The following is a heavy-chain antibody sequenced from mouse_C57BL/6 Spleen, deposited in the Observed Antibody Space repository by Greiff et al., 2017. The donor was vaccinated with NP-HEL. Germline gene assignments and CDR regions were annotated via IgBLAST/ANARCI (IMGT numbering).Heavy chain of an antibody. Sequence: QVQLQQPGAELVKPGASVKMSCKASGYTFTSYWITWVKQRPGQGLEWIGDIYPGSGSTNYNEKFKSKATLTVDTSSSTAYMQLSSLTSEDAAVYDCARDSNYYAMDYWGQGTSVTVSS. V-gene: IGHV1-55*01. CDR3: ARDSNYYAMDY. CDR1: GYTFTSYW. J-gene: IGHJ4*01. CDR2: IYPGSGST. D-gene: IGHD2-5*01.